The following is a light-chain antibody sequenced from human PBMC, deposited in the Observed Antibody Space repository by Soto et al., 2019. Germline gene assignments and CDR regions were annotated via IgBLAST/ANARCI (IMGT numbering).Light chain of an antibody. CDR2: GAS. CDR3: QQYGSSPCT. J-gene: IGKJ1*01. Sequence: EIVLTQSPGTLSLSPGERATLSCRASQSVSSSYLAWYQQKPGQAPRLLIYGASSGATGIPDRFSGSGSGTDFTLTISRLEPEVFAVYYWQQYGSSPCTFGQGTKVEIK. V-gene: IGKV3-20*01. CDR1: QSVSSSY.